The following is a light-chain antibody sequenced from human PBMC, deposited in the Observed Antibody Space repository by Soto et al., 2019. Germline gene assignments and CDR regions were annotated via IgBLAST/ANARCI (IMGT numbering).Light chain of an antibody. CDR3: QQYSNSPCT. CDR1: QSVSSRY. J-gene: IGKJ3*01. V-gene: IGKV3-20*01. CDR2: GAT. Sequence: EIELTQSPCTLSMSPGERATLSCRASQSVSSRYVACHQQKPGQAPRLLLSGATNRATGIPDRFSGSGSGTDFTLTISRLEPEDFALYYCQQYSNSPCTFGPGTKVEIK.